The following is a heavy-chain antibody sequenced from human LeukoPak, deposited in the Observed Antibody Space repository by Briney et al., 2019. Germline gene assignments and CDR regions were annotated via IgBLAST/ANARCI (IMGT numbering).Heavy chain of an antibody. CDR2: ISPYNGNT. Sequence: GASVKVSCKASGYTFGNYGISWVRQAPGRGLEWMGWISPYNGNTNHAQNVQDRVSLTTDTSTSTAYMELRSLRSDDTAVYYCAKDLVQGGTRYYYCMVVWGQGPTVTVSS. CDR3: AKDLVQGGTRYYYCMVV. D-gene: IGHD3-16*01. V-gene: IGHV1-18*01. J-gene: IGHJ6*02. CDR1: GYTFGNYG.